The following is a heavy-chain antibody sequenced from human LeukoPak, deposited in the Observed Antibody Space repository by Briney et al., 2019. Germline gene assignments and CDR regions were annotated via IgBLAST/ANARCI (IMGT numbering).Heavy chain of an antibody. J-gene: IGHJ4*02. CDR2: IYYSGST. CDR1: GGSISSSSYY. V-gene: IGHV4-39*07. CDR3: ARGALDYYDSSGLFDY. D-gene: IGHD3-22*01. Sequence: PSETLSLTCTVSGGSISSSSYYWCWIRQPPGKGLEWIGSIYYSGSTYYNPSLKSRVTISVDTSKNQFSLKLSSVTAADTAVYYCARGALDYYDSSGLFDYWGQGTLVTVSS.